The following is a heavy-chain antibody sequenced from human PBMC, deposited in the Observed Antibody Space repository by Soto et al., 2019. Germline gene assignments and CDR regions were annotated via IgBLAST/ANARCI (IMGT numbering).Heavy chain of an antibody. D-gene: IGHD3-10*01. CDR3: AKDVISMVRGVLPYYYYGMDV. J-gene: IGHJ6*02. Sequence: PVGSLRLSCVASGFTFSSYGMHWVRQAPGKGLEWVAVISYDGTNKYYADSVKGRFTISRDNSKNTLYLQMNSLRAEDTAVYYCAKDVISMVRGVLPYYYYGMDVWGQGTTVTVSS. CDR1: GFTFSSYG. CDR2: ISYDGTNK. V-gene: IGHV3-30*18.